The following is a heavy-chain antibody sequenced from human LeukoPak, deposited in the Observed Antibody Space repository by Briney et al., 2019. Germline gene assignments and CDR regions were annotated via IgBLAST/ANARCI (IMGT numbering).Heavy chain of an antibody. CDR2: ISGTGSST. Sequence: GGSLRLSCAASGFTFSSYAMGWVRQAPGKGLEWVSTISGTGSSTYYADSVKGRFTISRDSSKNTLSLQMNSLGAEDTAVYYCAARPPRAVAGPFDYWGQGTLVTVSS. D-gene: IGHD6-19*01. V-gene: IGHV3-23*01. CDR1: GFTFSSYA. CDR3: AARPPRAVAGPFDY. J-gene: IGHJ4*02.